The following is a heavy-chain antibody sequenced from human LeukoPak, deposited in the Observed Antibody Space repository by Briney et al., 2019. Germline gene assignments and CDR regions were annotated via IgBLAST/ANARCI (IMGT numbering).Heavy chain of an antibody. V-gene: IGHV4-61*02. J-gene: IGHJ4*02. CDR1: GGSISSGSYY. Sequence: PSQTLSLTCTVSGGSISSGSYYWSWIRQPAGKGLEWIGRIYTSGSTNYNPSLKSRVTISVDTSMNQFSLKLSSVTAADTAVYYCARTTYYYDSSGYYHDKSYYFDYWGQGTLVTVSS. D-gene: IGHD3-22*01. CDR2: IYTSGST. CDR3: ARTTYYYDSSGYYHDKSYYFDY.